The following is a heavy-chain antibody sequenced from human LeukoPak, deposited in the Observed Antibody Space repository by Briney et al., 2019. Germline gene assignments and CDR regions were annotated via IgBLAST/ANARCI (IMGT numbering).Heavy chain of an antibody. CDR2: IDYSGST. V-gene: IGHV4-59*01. D-gene: IGHD3-16*01. Sequence: SQTLSLTCSLSGGSISSYYWSWIRQPPRKGLEWMGNIDYSGSTNDNPSPKARVTISVDTSKHQFSLQLSSVTAADTAVYYCARANTNNDAFDIWGRGTLVTVSS. CDR1: GGSISSYY. J-gene: IGHJ3*02. CDR3: ARANTNNDAFDI.